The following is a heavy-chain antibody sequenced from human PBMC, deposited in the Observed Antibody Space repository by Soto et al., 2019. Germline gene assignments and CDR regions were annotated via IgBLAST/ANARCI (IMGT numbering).Heavy chain of an antibody. CDR1: GFTFSSYS. Sequence: GGSLRLSCAASGFTFSSYSMNWVRQAPGKGLEWVSYISSSSSTIYYADSVKGRFTISRDNAKNSLYLQMNSLRAEDTAVYYCARDRHSSHWGQGTLVTVSS. CDR3: ARDRHSSH. D-gene: IGHD2-2*01. V-gene: IGHV3-48*01. CDR2: ISSSSSTI. J-gene: IGHJ4*02.